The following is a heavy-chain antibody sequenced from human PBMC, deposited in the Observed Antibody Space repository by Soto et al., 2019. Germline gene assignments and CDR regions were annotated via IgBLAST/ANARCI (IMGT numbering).Heavy chain of an antibody. D-gene: IGHD2-2*01. V-gene: IGHV1-24*01. CDR1: GYTLTELS. Sequence: QVQLVQSGAEVKKPGASVKVSCKVSGYTLTELSMHWVRQAPGKGLEWMGGFDPEDGETIYAQKFQGKVTMTEDTSTDTAYMELSSLRSEDTAVYYCASMRDRYCSSTSCYFLEWFDPWGQGTLVTVSS. CDR2: FDPEDGET. CDR3: ASMRDRYCSSTSCYFLEWFDP. J-gene: IGHJ5*02.